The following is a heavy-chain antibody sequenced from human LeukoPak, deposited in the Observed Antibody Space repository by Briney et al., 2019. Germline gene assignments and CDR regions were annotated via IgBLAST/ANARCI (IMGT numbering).Heavy chain of an antibody. D-gene: IGHD2-21*01. Sequence: GGSLRLSCAAPGFTFSDYYMSWIRQAPGKGLEWISCITSSGSTIYYTDSVKDRFTVSRDNAKNSLYLQMNSLRAEDTAVYFCARHIEAATALHYWGQGTLVTVSS. CDR2: ITSSGSTI. V-gene: IGHV3-11*01. CDR3: ARHIEAATALHY. CDR1: GFTFSDYY. J-gene: IGHJ4*02.